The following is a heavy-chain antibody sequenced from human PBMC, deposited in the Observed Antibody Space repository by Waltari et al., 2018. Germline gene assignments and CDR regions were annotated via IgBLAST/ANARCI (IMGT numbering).Heavy chain of an antibody. CDR3: AKVGVVVVASDWFDP. D-gene: IGHD2-15*01. CDR1: GFTFSSYA. J-gene: IGHJ5*02. CDR2: ISGSGGST. V-gene: IGHV3-23*01. Sequence: EVQLLESGGGLVQPGGSLSLSCAASGFTFSSYAMSWVRQAPGKGLEWVSAISGSGGSTYYADSVKGRFTISRDNSKNTLYLQMNSLRAEDTAVYYCAKVGVVVVASDWFDPWGQGTLVTVSS.